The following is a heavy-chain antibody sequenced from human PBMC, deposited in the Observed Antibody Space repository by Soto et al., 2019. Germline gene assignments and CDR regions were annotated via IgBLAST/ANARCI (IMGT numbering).Heavy chain of an antibody. CDR1: GFTFNIYG. V-gene: IGHV3-30*18. J-gene: IGHJ4*02. Sequence: VKLVESGGGVVQPGGSLRLSCAASGFTFNIYGMHWVRQAPGKGLEWVALISYDGSNQYYADSVKGRFTISRDNSTNKLFLQMNSLRADDTAVYYCAKDQASGQGAFDSWGQGTLVTVSS. CDR2: ISYDGSNQ. CDR3: AKDQASGQGAFDS.